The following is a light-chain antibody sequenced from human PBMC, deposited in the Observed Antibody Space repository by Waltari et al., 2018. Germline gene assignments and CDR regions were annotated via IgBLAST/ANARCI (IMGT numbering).Light chain of an antibody. V-gene: IGLV2-23*02. CDR1: SNDYTF. J-gene: IGLJ2*01. Sequence: QSDLTQPASVSGSPGQSITISCTGSSNDYTFGSWYKQHPGKAPKLVIYEVRKRPSGVSNRFSGSKSGNTASLTISGLQSEDEANYYCCSYASSSHSVVFGGGTKLTVL. CDR3: CSYASSSHSVV. CDR2: EVR.